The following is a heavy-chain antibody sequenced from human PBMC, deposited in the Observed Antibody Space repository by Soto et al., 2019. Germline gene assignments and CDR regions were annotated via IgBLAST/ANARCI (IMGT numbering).Heavy chain of an antibody. CDR1: GGSISGYY. D-gene: IGHD1-26*01. V-gene: IGHV4-59*01. J-gene: IGHJ4*02. CDR3: ARYSERHTELDY. Sequence: QVQLLESGPGLVKPSETLSLTCTVSGGSISGYYWSWIRQPPGKGLEWIGWIHYSGNTLYNPSLKTRLTISVDPSRNQFSLKLSSVTAADTAIYFCARYSERHTELDYWSQGTLVTVSS. CDR2: IHYSGNT.